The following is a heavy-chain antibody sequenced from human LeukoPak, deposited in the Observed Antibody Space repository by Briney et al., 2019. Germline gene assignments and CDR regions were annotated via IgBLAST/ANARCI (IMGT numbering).Heavy chain of an antibody. V-gene: IGHV4-34*01. D-gene: IGHD6-19*01. CDR1: GGSFSGYY. CDR2: INHSGST. CDR3: ARDSSGWYRSTFDAFDI. Sequence: PSETLSLTCAVYGGSFSGYYWSWIRQPPGKGLEWIGEINHSGSTNYNPSLKSRVTISVDTSKNQFSLKLSSVTAADTAVYYCARDSSGWYRSTFDAFDIWGQGTMVTVSS. J-gene: IGHJ3*02.